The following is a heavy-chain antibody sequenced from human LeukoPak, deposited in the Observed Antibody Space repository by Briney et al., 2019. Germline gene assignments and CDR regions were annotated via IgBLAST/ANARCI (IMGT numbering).Heavy chain of an antibody. CDR1: AFTFDDYA. CDR3: AKLKGSSSLEAFDI. Sequence: GGSLRLSCAASAFTFDDYAMHWVRQAPGKGLEWVSGISWNSGSIGYADSVKGRFTISRDNAKNSLYLQMNSLRAEDTALYYCAKLKGSSSLEAFDIWGQGTMVTVSS. V-gene: IGHV3-9*01. J-gene: IGHJ3*02. CDR2: ISWNSGSI. D-gene: IGHD2-15*01.